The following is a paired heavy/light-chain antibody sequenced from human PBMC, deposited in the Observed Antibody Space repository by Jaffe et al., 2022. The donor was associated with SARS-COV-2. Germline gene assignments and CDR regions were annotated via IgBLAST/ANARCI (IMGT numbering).Heavy chain of an antibody. CDR3: ARHAYGDYYSSYYMDV. J-gene: IGHJ6*03. D-gene: IGHD4-17*01. CDR1: GASVSSDYYF. Sequence: QVQLQESGPGLIKPSETLSLTCTVSGASVSSDYYFWGWIRQPPGKGLEWIGNGYYYGGSAYYNPSLKHRVGIFVDASKNELSLTLASVTAADTAVYYCARHAYGDYYSSYYMDVWGKGTTVTVSS. V-gene: IGHV4-39*01. CDR2: GYYYGGSA.
Light chain of an antibody. J-gene: IGKJ3*01. CDR3: QHFGTSFT. Sequence: EIVLTQSPGTLSLSPGERATLSCRASQSVSSSHLAWYQQRPGQAPRLLIYGGSTRAPGIPDRFTGSGSGTHFVLTIGRLEPEDFAVYYCQHFGTSFTFGPGTKLEIK. CDR2: GGS. V-gene: IGKV3-20*01. CDR1: QSVSSSH.